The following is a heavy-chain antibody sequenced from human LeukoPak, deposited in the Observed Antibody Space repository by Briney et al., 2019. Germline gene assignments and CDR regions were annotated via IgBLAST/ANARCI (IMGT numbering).Heavy chain of an antibody. D-gene: IGHD3-3*01. CDR3: AREKFYDFWSGYTEGYYYYYYMDV. J-gene: IGHJ6*03. CDR1: GGSISSGGYY. V-gene: IGHV4-30-2*01. CDR2: IYHSGST. Sequence: SETLSLTCTVSGGSISSGGYYWSWIRQPPGKGLEWIGYIYHSGSTYYNPSLKSRVTISVDRSKNQFSLKLGSVTAADTAVYYCAREKFYDFWSGYTEGYYYYYYMDVWGKGTTVTVSS.